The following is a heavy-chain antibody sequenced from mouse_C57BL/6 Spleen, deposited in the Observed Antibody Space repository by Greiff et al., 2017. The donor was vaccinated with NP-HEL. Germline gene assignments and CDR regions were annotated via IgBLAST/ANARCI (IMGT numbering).Heavy chain of an antibody. V-gene: IGHV1-26*01. D-gene: IGHD1-1*01. J-gene: IGHJ2*01. CDR1: GYTFTDYY. CDR2: INPNNGGT. Sequence: VQLQQSGPELVKPGASVKISCKASGYTFTDYYMNWVKQSHGKSLEWIGDINPNNGGTSYNQKFKGKATLTVDKSSSTAYMELRSLTSEDSAVYYCARRVPYYYGSSGDYFDYWGQGTTLTVSS. CDR3: ARRVPYYYGSSGDYFDY.